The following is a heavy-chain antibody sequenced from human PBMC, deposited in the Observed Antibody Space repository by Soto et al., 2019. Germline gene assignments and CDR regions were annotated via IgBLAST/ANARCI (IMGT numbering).Heavy chain of an antibody. CDR2: ISYEGSNK. CDR1: GFTFSSYA. V-gene: IGHV3-30-3*01. J-gene: IGHJ4*02. CDR3: ARDQERGYSYGPRVDY. D-gene: IGHD5-18*01. Sequence: QVQLVESGGGVVQPGSSLRLSCAASGFTFSSYAIHWVRQAPGKGLEWMAVISYEGSNKYYADSVKGRFTISRDNSKNTLYQQMNSLRDEDTAVYYCARDQERGYSYGPRVDYWGQGTLVTVSS.